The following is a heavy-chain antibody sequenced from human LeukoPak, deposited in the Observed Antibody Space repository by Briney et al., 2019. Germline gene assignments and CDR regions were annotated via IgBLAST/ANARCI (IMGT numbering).Heavy chain of an antibody. CDR1: GGAISNTSYY. Sequence: PSETPSLTCTVSGGAISNTSYYWSWIRQSPGKGLEWIGEINHSGSTSYNPSLKSRVTISLDTSKNQISLKLSSVTAADTAVYYCARGGASGSHLHWFDPWGQGTLVTVSS. J-gene: IGHJ5*02. CDR3: ARGGASGSHLHWFDP. V-gene: IGHV4-39*07. CDR2: INHSGST. D-gene: IGHD3-10*01.